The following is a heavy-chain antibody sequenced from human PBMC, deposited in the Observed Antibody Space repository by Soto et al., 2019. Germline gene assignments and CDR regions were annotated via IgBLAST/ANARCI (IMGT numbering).Heavy chain of an antibody. J-gene: IGHJ6*02. CDR1: GGSISSGGYY. Sequence: SSETLSLTCTVSGGSISSGGYYWSWIRQHPGKGLEWIGYIYYSGSTYYNPSLKSRVTISVDTSKNQFSLKLSSVTAADTAVYYCAREYYSTPTAHYYCMDVWGQGTTVTVSS. CDR3: AREYYSTPTAHYYCMDV. CDR2: IYYSGST. V-gene: IGHV4-31*03. D-gene: IGHD3-10*01.